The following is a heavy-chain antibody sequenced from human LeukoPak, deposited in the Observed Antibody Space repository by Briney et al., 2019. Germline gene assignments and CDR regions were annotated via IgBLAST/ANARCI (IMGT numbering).Heavy chain of an antibody. J-gene: IGHJ5*02. V-gene: IGHV3-7*01. D-gene: IGHD4-17*01. CDR1: GFSFNTYW. CDR3: AKDVDNGDYLSWFDP. CDR2: INQDGTEK. Sequence: PGGSLRLSCVASGFSFNTYWMSWVRQAPGEGLEWVANINQDGTEKYYVDSVKGRFIISRDYGKNSLYLQMNSLRVEDTAVYYCAKDVDNGDYLSWFDPWGQGTLVTVSS.